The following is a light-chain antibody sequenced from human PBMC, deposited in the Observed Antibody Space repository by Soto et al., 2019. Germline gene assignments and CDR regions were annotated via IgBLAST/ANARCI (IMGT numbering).Light chain of an antibody. J-gene: IGKJ5*01. CDR2: KAS. CDR1: QTISSW. V-gene: IGKV1-5*03. Sequence: DIQMTQSPSTLSGSVGDRVTITCRASQTISSWLAWYQQKPGKAPKLLIYKASTLKSGVPSRFSGNGSGTEFTLTISSLQPDDFATYYCQQYDNLLITFGQGTRLEIK. CDR3: QQYDNLLIT.